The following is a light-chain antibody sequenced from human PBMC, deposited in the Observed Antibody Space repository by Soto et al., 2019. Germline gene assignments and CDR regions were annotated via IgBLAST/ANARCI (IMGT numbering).Light chain of an antibody. J-gene: IGKJ4*01. V-gene: IGKV3-15*01. CDR2: GAS. CDR3: QHYNNWLGT. CDR1: QAISSN. Sequence: EIVTTQSPATLSVSRGERATLSCRANQAISSNLAWYQQKPGQAPRLLIYGASTRATGIPDRFSGSGSGTEFTLTISSLQSEDFAVYYCQHYNNWLGTFGGGTKVDIK.